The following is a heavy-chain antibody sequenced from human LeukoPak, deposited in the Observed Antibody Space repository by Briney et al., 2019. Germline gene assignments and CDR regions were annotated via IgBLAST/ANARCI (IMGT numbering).Heavy chain of an antibody. Sequence: SETLSLTCTVSGGSISSYYWSWIRQPPGEGLEWIGYIYYSGSTNYNPSLKSRVTISVDTSKNQFSLKLSSVTAADTAVYYCARAAEGATVTTHPYYYYYMDVWGKGTTVTISS. CDR3: ARAAEGATVTTHPYYYYYMDV. D-gene: IGHD4-17*01. CDR1: GGSISSYY. CDR2: IYYSGST. J-gene: IGHJ6*03. V-gene: IGHV4-59*01.